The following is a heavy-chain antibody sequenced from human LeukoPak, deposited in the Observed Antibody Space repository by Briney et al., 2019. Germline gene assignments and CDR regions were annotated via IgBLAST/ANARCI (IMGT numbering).Heavy chain of an antibody. CDR3: ARGVYRRTIRGLLDY. CDR2: IFHSGAT. J-gene: IGHJ4*02. D-gene: IGHD3-10*01. Sequence: PSETLSLTCAVSGGSISSSNWWNWVRQPPGKGLEWIGEIFHSGATNYNPSLESRVTISIDKSKNQFSLRLSSVTAADTAVYYCARGVYRRTIRGLLDYWGQGTLLTVSS. V-gene: IGHV4-4*02. CDR1: GGSISSSNW.